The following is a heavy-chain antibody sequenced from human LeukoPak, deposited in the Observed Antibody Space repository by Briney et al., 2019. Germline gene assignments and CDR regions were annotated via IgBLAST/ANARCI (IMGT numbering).Heavy chain of an antibody. D-gene: IGHD3-10*01. CDR2: ISYDGSNK. V-gene: IGHV3-30-3*01. CDR3: AGTPSSGRANYYYYGMDV. CDR1: GFTFSSYA. J-gene: IGHJ6*02. Sequence: PGGSLRLSCAASGFTFSSYAMHWVRQAPRKGLEWVAVISYDGSNKYYADSVKGRFTISRDNSKNTLYLQMNSLRAEDTAVYYCAGTPSSGRANYYYYGMDVWGQGTTVTVSS.